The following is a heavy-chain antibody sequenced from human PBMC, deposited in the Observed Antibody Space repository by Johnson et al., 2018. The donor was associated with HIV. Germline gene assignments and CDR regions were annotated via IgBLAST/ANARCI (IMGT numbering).Heavy chain of an antibody. CDR1: GFTFDDYA. D-gene: IGHD5-18*01. J-gene: IGHJ3*01. Sequence: VQLVESGGGVVRPGGSLRVSCAASGFTFDDYAMHWVRQAPGKGLEWVSGISWNSGSIGYADSVKGRFTISRDNAKNSLYLQMNSLRAEDTAVYYCARDGRDLVTRGSFDVWGQGTVVTVSS. V-gene: IGHV3-9*01. CDR3: ARDGRDLVTRGSFDV. CDR2: ISWNSGSI.